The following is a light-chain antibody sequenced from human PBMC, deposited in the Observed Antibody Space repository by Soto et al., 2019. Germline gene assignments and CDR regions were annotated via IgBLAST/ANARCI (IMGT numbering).Light chain of an antibody. V-gene: IGKV3D-20*02. CDR2: AAS. J-gene: IGKJ4*01. CDR1: QSVTSN. Sequence: ENVLTQSPVTLSLSPGERATLSCRASQSVTSNKVAWFQQKPGQAPRLLIRAASSRATGIPARFSGSGSGTDFTLTISSLEPEDFALYFCQHRKRWPPGATFGGGTKIEI. CDR3: QHRKRWPPGAT.